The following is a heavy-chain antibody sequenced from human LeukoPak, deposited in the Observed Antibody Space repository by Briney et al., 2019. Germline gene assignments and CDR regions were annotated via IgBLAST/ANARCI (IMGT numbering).Heavy chain of an antibody. CDR3: ARAGGSYAYYYYMDV. J-gene: IGHJ6*03. CDR2: INWNGGST. Sequence: PGGSLRLSCAASGFTFDDYGMSWVRQAPGKGLEWVSGINWNGGSTGYADSVKGRFTISRDNAKNSLYLQMNSLRAEDTALYYCARAGGSYAYYYYMDVWGKGTTVTVSS. CDR1: GFTFDDYG. V-gene: IGHV3-20*04. D-gene: IGHD1-26*01.